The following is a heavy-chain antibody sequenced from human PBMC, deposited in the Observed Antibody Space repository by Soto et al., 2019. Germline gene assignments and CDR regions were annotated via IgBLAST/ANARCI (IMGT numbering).Heavy chain of an antibody. Sequence: GKGLEWVSTISGSGGSAYYADSVKGRFTISRDNSKNTLFLQMNRLRVEDTAVYYCVKALAVTGPHWCDSWGHGPLVSASS. V-gene: IGHV3-23*01. D-gene: IGHD2-21*02. CDR2: ISGSGGSA. CDR3: VKALAVTGPHWCDS. J-gene: IGHJ5*01.